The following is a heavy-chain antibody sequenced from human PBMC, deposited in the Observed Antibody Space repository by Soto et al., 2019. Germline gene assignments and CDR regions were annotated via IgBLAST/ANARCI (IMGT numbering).Heavy chain of an antibody. D-gene: IGHD3-3*01. CDR2: ILPMFGAV. J-gene: IGHJ6*02. CDR1: GGTSSNFV. Sequence: QMRLVQSGAEVKNSGSSVKVSCKASGGTSSNFVITWVRQVPGQGLEWLGGILPMFGAVKYAQKFQDRLTITVDRSTTIAAMQLGSLRYEDTAVYYCARPKRSGYDRVDSYYHTMGVWRHGATVT. CDR3: ARPKRSGYDRVDSYYHTMGV. V-gene: IGHV1-69*06.